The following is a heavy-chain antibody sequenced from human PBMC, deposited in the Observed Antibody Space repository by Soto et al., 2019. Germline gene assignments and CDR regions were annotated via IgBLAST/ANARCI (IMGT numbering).Heavy chain of an antibody. CDR1: GYAFTGYY. V-gene: IGHV1-2*04. CDR2: INPNSGGT. J-gene: IGHJ6*02. Sequence: QVQLVQSGAEVKKPGASVKVSCKASGYAFTGYYMHWVRQAPGQGLEWMGWINPNSGGTNYAQKFQGWVTITRDTSISTGYMALSVLRSDATAVSYCARACSSTGCDNPYYYYGMDVWGQGTTVTVSS. D-gene: IGHD2-2*02. CDR3: ARACSSTGCDNPYYYYGMDV.